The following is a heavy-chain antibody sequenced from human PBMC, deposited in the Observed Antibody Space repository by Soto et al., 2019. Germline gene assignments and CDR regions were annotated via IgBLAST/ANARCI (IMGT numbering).Heavy chain of an antibody. CDR1: GYTFTSYG. CDR3: ARDNYYDSTGPLDY. D-gene: IGHD3-22*01. V-gene: IGHV1-18*01. Sequence: ASVKVSCKGSGYTFTSYGISWVRQAPGQGLEWMGWISTYNGHTNYAKKVQGRVTVTTDTSTSTVHMELRSLRSDDTAVYFCARDNYYDSTGPLDYWGQGTLVTVSS. CDR2: ISTYNGHT. J-gene: IGHJ4*02.